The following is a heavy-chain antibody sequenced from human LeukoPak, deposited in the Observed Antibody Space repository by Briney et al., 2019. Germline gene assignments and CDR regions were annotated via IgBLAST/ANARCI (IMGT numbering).Heavy chain of an antibody. J-gene: IGHJ6*03. CDR3: ARVSYCSSTSCYTEGYYYYMDV. D-gene: IGHD2-2*02. CDR2: IYTSGST. CDR1: GGSISSYY. Sequence: VKPSETLSLTCTVSGGSISSYYWSWIRQPAGKGLEWIGRIYTSGSTNYNPSLKSRVTMSVDTSKNQFSLKLSSVTAADTAVYYCARVSYCSSTSCYTEGYYYYMDVWGKGTTVTVSS. V-gene: IGHV4-4*07.